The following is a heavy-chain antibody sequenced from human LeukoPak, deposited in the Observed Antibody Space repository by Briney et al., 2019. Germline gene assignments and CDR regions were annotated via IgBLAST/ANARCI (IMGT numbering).Heavy chain of an antibody. D-gene: IGHD4-17*01. Sequence: SGGSLRLSCAASGFTFSSYAMSWVRQAPGKGLEWVSAISGSGGSTYYADSVKGRFTISRDNSKNTLYLQMNSLRAEDTAVYYCAKDRTYGDYVDYYYYMDVWGKGTTVTVSS. CDR1: GFTFSSYA. J-gene: IGHJ6*03. CDR3: AKDRTYGDYVDYYYYMDV. V-gene: IGHV3-23*01. CDR2: ISGSGGST.